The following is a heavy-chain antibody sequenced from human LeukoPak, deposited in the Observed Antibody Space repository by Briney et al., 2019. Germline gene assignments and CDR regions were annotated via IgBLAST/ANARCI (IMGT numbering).Heavy chain of an antibody. CDR3: ARGEVAVLYYFDY. V-gene: IGHV4-34*01. J-gene: IGHJ4*02. D-gene: IGHD2-8*01. Sequence: TLSLTCAVYGGSFSGCYWSWIRQPPGKGLEWIGEINHSGSTNYNPSLKSRVTISVDTSKNQFSLKLSSVTAADTAVYYCARGEVAVLYYFDYWGQGTLVTVSS. CDR1: GGSFSGCY. CDR2: INHSGST.